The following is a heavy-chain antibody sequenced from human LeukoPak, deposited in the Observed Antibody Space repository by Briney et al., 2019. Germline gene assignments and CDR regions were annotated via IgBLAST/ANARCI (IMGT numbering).Heavy chain of an antibody. CDR2: INGDGSRT. V-gene: IGHV3-74*01. D-gene: IGHD3-10*01. J-gene: IGHJ5*02. Sequence: GGSLRLSCAASGFTFSDYYMHWVRQAPGKGLLWISHINGDGSRTGYADSVKGRFTVSRDNAKNILYLQMNSLRAEDTAVYYCSRGTYPYSSDTWGQGALVTVSS. CDR1: GFTFSDYY. CDR3: SRGTYPYSSDT.